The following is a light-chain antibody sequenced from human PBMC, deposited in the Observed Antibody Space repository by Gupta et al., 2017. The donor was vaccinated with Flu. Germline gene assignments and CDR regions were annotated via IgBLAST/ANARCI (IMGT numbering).Light chain of an antibody. CDR1: QSIGSS. CDR2: YAS. J-gene: IGKJ1*01. CDR3: PQSRRVPQT. Sequence: EIVLTQSPDFQSVTPKEKVTITCRASQSIGSSLHWYQQKPDQSPKLLIKYASQSFSGVPSRFSGSGSGTDFTLTINSLEAEDAETYYCPQSRRVPQTFGQGTKVEIK. V-gene: IGKV6-21*01.